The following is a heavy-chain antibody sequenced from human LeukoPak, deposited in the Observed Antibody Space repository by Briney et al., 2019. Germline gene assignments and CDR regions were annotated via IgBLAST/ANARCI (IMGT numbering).Heavy chain of an antibody. CDR2: IIPIFGTA. Sequence: SVKVSCKASGGTFSSYAISWVRQAPGQGLEWMGGIIPIFGTANYAQKFQGRVTITTDESTSTAYMELSSLRSEDTAVYYCARRAIYSSGWYDPAYYFDYWGQGTLVTVSS. V-gene: IGHV1-69*05. CDR3: ARRAIYSSGWYDPAYYFDY. D-gene: IGHD6-19*01. CDR1: GGTFSSYA. J-gene: IGHJ4*02.